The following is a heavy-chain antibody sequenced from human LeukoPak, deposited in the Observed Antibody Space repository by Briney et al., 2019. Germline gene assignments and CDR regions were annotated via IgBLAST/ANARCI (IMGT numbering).Heavy chain of an antibody. CDR2: INSDGRNT. V-gene: IGHV3-74*01. CDR1: GFTFSNYW. Sequence: GGSLRLSRAASGFTFSNYWIHWVRQAPGKGLVWVSCINSDGRNTTYADSVKGRFTISRDNAENTLHLQMNSLRAEDTAVYYCARDLYRSGSHSFDYWGQGTLVTVSS. CDR3: ARDLYRSGSHSFDY. J-gene: IGHJ4*02. D-gene: IGHD2-15*01.